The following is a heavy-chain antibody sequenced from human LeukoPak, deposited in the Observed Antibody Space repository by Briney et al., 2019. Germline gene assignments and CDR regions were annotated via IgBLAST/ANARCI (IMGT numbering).Heavy chain of an antibody. CDR2: IKQDGSEK. CDR3: AREPDYDILTGYYKGYSLGIDY. V-gene: IGHV3-7*03. CDR1: GFTFSSYW. Sequence: PGGSLRLSCAASGFTFSSYWMSWVRQAPGKGLEWVANIKQDGSEKYYVDSVKGRFTISRDNVKNSLYLQMNSLRAEDTAVYYCAREPDYDILTGYYKGYSLGIDYWGQGTLVTVSS. D-gene: IGHD3-9*01. J-gene: IGHJ4*02.